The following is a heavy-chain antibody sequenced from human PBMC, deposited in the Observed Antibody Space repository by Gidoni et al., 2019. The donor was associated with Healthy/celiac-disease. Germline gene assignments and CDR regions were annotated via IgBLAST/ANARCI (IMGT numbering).Heavy chain of an antibody. V-gene: IGHV3-30*18. Sequence: QVQLVESGGGVVQPGRSLRLSGAASGFTLSREGMHWVRQAPGKGLEWVAVISYDGSNKYYADSVKGRFTISRDNSKNTLYLQMNSLRAEDTAVYYCAKPSDSSGYYYSVYYFDYWGQGTLVTVSS. CDR3: AKPSDSSGYYYSVYYFDY. D-gene: IGHD3-22*01. CDR2: ISYDGSNK. J-gene: IGHJ4*02. CDR1: GFTLSREG.